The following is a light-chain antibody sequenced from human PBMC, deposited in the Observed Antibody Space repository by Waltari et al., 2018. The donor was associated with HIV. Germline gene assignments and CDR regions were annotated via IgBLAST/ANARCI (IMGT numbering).Light chain of an antibody. CDR3: QQYFRIPPT. V-gene: IGKV4-1*01. CDR2: WAS. Sequence: DIVMTQSPDSLPVSLGERATINCTSSRTILYSSDNRNYLAWYQQKPRQPPKLLISWASTRESGVPDRFSGSGSGTDFTLTITRLQAEDVAVYHCQQYFRIPPTFGEGPRWRSN. CDR1: RTILYSSDNRNY. J-gene: IGKJ4*01.